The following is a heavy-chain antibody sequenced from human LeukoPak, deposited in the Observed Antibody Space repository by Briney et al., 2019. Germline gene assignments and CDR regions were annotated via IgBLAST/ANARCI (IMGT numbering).Heavy chain of an antibody. CDR2: INHSGST. CDR1: GGSFSGYY. J-gene: IGHJ4*02. Sequence: SETLSLTCAVYGGSFSGYYWSWIRQPPGKGLEWIGEINHSGSTNYNPSLKSRVTISVDTSKNQFSLKLSSVAAADTAVYYCARGRSGSCHFDYWGQGTLVTVSS. V-gene: IGHV4-34*01. D-gene: IGHD1-26*01. CDR3: ARGRSGSCHFDY.